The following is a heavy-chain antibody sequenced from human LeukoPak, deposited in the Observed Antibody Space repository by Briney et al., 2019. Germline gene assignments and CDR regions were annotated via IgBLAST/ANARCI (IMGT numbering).Heavy chain of an antibody. V-gene: IGHV3-7*01. Sequence: PGGSLSLSRAASGFTFSTYWMSWARQAPGKGLEWVANIKQDESEKYYMDSVKGRFTISRDNAKNSLSLQMSSLRADGTAVYYCARVGRDSKYGYFDFWGQGTLVTVSS. CDR2: IKQDESEK. CDR3: ARVGRDSKYGYFDF. J-gene: IGHJ4*02. CDR1: GFTFSTYW. D-gene: IGHD4-11*01.